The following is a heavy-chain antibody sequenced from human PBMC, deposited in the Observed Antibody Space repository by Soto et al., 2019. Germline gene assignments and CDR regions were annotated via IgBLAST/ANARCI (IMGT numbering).Heavy chain of an antibody. V-gene: IGHV3-30*03. J-gene: IGHJ3*02. CDR2: ISYDGSNK. CDR3: ATGRVVVAAFDDFDI. Sequence: QVQLVESGGGVVQPGRSLRLSCAASGFTFSSYGMHWVRQAPGKGLEWVAVISYDGSNKYYADSVKGRFTISRDNSKNSLYLQMNSLRAEDTAVYYCATGRVVVAAFDDFDIWGQVTMVTVFS. CDR1: GFTFSSYG. D-gene: IGHD2-15*01.